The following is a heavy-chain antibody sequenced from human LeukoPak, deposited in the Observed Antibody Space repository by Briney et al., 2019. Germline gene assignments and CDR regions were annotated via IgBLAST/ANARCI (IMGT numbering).Heavy chain of an antibody. Sequence: PSETLSLTCTASGGSISGYHWSWIRQPPGKGLEWIGYINDSGNTNYNPSLKSRVTISVDTSKNQFSLKLSSVTAADTAVYYCARLKNGWYGDYWGQGTLVTVSS. CDR2: INDSGNT. V-gene: IGHV4-59*08. J-gene: IGHJ4*02. D-gene: IGHD6-19*01. CDR1: GGSISGYH. CDR3: ARLKNGWYGDY.